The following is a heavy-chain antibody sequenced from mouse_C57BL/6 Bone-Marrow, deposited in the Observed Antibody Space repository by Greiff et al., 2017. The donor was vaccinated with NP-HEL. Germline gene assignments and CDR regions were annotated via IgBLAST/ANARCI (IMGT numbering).Heavy chain of an antibody. J-gene: IGHJ2*01. D-gene: IGHD3-1*01. V-gene: IGHV5-6*01. Sequence: EVQVVESGGDLVKPGGSLKLSCAASGFTFSSYGMSWVRQTPDKRLEWVATISSGGSYTYYPDSVEGRFTISRDNAKNTLYLQMSSLKSEDTAMYYCARRAHFDYWGQGTTLTVSS. CDR3: ARRAHFDY. CDR1: GFTFSSYG. CDR2: ISSGGSYT.